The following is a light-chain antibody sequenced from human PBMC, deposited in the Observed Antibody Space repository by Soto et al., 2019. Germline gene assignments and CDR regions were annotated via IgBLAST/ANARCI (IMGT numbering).Light chain of an antibody. J-gene: IGLJ2*01. CDR3: SSYAGINTLV. Sequence: QSVLTQPASVSGSPGQSITISCTGTSSDIGTYNLVSWYQHYPGKAPKLMIYEGIKRPSGVSNRFSGSKSGNTAFLTISGLQAEDEADYHCSSYAGINTLVFGGGTKVTVL. CDR1: SSDIGTYNL. V-gene: IGLV2-23*01. CDR2: EGI.